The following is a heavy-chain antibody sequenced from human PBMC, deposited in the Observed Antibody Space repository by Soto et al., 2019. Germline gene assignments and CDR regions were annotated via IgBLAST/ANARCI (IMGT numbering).Heavy chain of an antibody. D-gene: IGHD7-27*01. CDR1: GASIGSNAYY. Sequence: QVQLQESGPGLVKPSQTLSLTCTVSGASIGSNAYYWSWIRQLPGKGLEWIGYIYYSGNTYYNPSLKSRITISIDTSKSQFSLKLRSVTAADTAVYYCSRRVNWGSASFDSWGQGTLVTVSS. CDR2: IYYSGNT. V-gene: IGHV4-31*03. CDR3: SRRVNWGSASFDS. J-gene: IGHJ4*02.